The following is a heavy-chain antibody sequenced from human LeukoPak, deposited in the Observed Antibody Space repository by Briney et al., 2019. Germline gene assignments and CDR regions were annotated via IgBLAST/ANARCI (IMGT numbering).Heavy chain of an antibody. CDR1: GYTFTSYD. V-gene: IGHV1-8*03. CDR3: ARGLSGFGAVAGIWFDP. Sequence: GASVKVSCKASGYTFTSYDINWVRQATGQGLEWMGWMNPNSCNTGYAQKFQGRVTITRNTSISTAYMELSSLRSEDTAVYYCARGLSGFGAVAGIWFDPWGQGTLVTVSS. CDR2: MNPNSCNT. D-gene: IGHD6-19*01. J-gene: IGHJ5*02.